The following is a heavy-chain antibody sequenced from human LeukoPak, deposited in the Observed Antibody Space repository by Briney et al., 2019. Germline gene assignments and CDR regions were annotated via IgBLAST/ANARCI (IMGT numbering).Heavy chain of an antibody. D-gene: IGHD6-6*01. Sequence: PSETLSLTCAVYGGSFSGYYWSWIRQPPGKGLEWIGEINHSGSTNYNPSLKSRVTISVDTSKSQFSLKLSSVTAADTAVYYCARGVGSSPRDYWGQGSLVTVSS. CDR3: ARGVGSSPRDY. V-gene: IGHV4-34*01. J-gene: IGHJ4*02. CDR1: GGSFSGYY. CDR2: INHSGST.